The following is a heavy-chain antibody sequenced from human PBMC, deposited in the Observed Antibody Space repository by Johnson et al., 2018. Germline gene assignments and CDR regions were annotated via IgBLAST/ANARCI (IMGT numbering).Heavy chain of an antibody. CDR2: IYYSGGT. J-gene: IGHJ3*02. V-gene: IGHV4-59*01. CDR1: GGSISSYY. Sequence: QVQLQESGPGLVKPSETLSLTCTVSGGSISSYYWSWIRQPPGKGLEWIGYIYYSGGTNYNPSLKSRVPLSVDPSKNQFSLRRSSVTAADTAVYYCARDGDYAFDIWGQGTRVTVSS. D-gene: IGHD7-27*01. CDR3: ARDGDYAFDI.